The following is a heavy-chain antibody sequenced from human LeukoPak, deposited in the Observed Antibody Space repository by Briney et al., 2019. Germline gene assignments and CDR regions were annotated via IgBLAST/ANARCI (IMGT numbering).Heavy chain of an antibody. CDR1: GGSISCYY. D-gene: IGHD3-22*01. J-gene: IGHJ3*02. CDR2: IYYSGST. CDR3: ARALVSSGYLQYAFDI. V-gene: IGHV4-31*03. Sequence: SETLSLTCTVSGGSISCYYWSWLRQHPGKGLEFIGYIYYSGSTYYNPSLKSRVTISVDTSKNQFSLKLSSVTAADTAVYYCARALVSSGYLQYAFDIWGQGTMVTVSS.